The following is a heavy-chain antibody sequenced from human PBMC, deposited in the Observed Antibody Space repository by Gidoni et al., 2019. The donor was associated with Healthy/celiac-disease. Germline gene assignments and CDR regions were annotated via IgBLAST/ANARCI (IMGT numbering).Heavy chain of an antibody. CDR1: GFTFSSYA. J-gene: IGHJ6*02. Sequence: EVQLLESGGGLVQPGGSLRLSCAASGFTFSSYAMSWVRQAPGKGLEWVSAISGSGGSTYYADSVKGRFTISRDNSKNTLYLQMNSLRAEDTAVYYCANDLYYDFWSGYHQISYYYYGMDVWGQGTTVTVSS. CDR2: ISGSGGST. CDR3: ANDLYYDFWSGYHQISYYYYGMDV. D-gene: IGHD3-3*01. V-gene: IGHV3-23*01.